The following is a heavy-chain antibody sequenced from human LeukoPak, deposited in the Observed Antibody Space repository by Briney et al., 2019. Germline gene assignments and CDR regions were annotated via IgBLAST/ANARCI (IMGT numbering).Heavy chain of an antibody. D-gene: IGHD6-19*01. CDR1: GGSFSGYY. Sequence: SETLSLTCAVYGGSFSGYYWSWIRQPPGKGLEWIGEINHSGSTNYNPPLNSRVTISVDTAKNQFSLKLTSVTAADTAVYYCAREGGQWLERSFDHWGQGTLVTVSS. CDR2: INHSGST. V-gene: IGHV4-34*01. J-gene: IGHJ4*02. CDR3: AREGGQWLERSFDH.